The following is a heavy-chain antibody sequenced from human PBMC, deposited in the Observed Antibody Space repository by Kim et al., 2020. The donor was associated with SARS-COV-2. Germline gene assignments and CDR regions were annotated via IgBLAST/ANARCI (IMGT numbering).Heavy chain of an antibody. CDR2: ISWDGTGT. CDR1: GFTFGTSP. CDR3: AKGVTNSGVDY. D-gene: IGHD1-26*01. Sequence: GGSLRLSCVASGFTFGTSPMRWVRQAPGKGLEWVSRISWDGTGTYYADSVKGRVTMSSDKSKNTVYLQMNSLRGEDTAVYYCAKGVTNSGVDYWGQGAQATVSS. J-gene: IGHJ4*02. V-gene: IGHV3-23*01.